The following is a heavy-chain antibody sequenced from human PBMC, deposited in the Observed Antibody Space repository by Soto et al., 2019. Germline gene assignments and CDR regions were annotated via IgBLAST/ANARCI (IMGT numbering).Heavy chain of an antibody. CDR1: GFSFSSYS. J-gene: IGHJ3*02. D-gene: IGHD2-8*01. Sequence: EVQLVESGGGLVKPGGSLRLSCAASGFSFSSYSINWVRQAPGKGLEWVSSISSSSNNVYYADSVKGRFTISRDNTKSSLFLQMNSRRTEDTAVYYCARDLPLRTGVFDMWGQGTMVTVSS. V-gene: IGHV3-21*01. CDR2: ISSSSNNV. CDR3: ARDLPLRTGVFDM.